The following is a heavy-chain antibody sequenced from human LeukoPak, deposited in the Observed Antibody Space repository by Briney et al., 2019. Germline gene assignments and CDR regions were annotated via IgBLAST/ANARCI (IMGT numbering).Heavy chain of an antibody. CDR2: IYYSGST. CDR3: ARDNSGYGWVDY. J-gene: IGHJ4*02. V-gene: IGHV4-39*07. Sequence: SETLSLTCTVSGGSISSSSYYWGWIRQSPGKGLEWIGSIYYSGSTYYNPSLKSRVTISVDTSKNQFSLKLSSVTAADTAVYYCARDNSGYGWVDYWGQGTLVTVSS. CDR1: GGSISSSSYY. D-gene: IGHD5-12*01.